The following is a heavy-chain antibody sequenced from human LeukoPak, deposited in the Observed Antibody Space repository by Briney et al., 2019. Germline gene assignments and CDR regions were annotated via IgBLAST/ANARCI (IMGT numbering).Heavy chain of an antibody. CDR3: ARRVCSGGSCPFDY. Sequence: PSETLSLTCTVSGGSISSSSYYWGWIRQPPGKGLEWIGSIYYSGSTYYNPSLKSRVTISVDTSKNQFSLNLSSVTAADTAVYYCARRVCSGGSCPFDYWGQGTLVTVSS. CDR1: GGSISSSSYY. J-gene: IGHJ4*02. V-gene: IGHV4-39*01. CDR2: IYYSGST. D-gene: IGHD2-15*01.